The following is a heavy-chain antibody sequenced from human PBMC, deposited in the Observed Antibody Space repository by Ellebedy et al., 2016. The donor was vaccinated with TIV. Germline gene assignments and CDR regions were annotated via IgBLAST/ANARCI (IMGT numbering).Heavy chain of an antibody. Sequence: PGGSLRLSCAASGFTFSSYGFHWVRQAPGKGLEWVAFISSDGIETYYGDSVKGRFTISRDSSRNTVYLQMNNLRADDAAVYYCARVFISYFFDYWGQGTLVTVSS. CDR2: ISSDGIET. D-gene: IGHD2-2*01. CDR3: ARVFISYFFDY. CDR1: GFTFSSYG. J-gene: IGHJ4*02. V-gene: IGHV3-33*05.